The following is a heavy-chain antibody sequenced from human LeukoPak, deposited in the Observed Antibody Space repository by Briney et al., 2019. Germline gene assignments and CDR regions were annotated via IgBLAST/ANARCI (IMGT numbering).Heavy chain of an antibody. V-gene: IGHV1-2*02. J-gene: IGHJ4*02. Sequence: ASVQVSCKASGYTFTGYYIHWVRQAPGQGLEWMGCLNPNSGGTNYAQKFQGRVTMTRDTSISTVYMELSSLRSEDTAVYYCARAPVTPTKGIVASDYWGQGTLVTVSS. D-gene: IGHD1-26*01. CDR1: GYTFTGYY. CDR3: ARAPVTPTKGIVASDY. CDR2: LNPNSGGT.